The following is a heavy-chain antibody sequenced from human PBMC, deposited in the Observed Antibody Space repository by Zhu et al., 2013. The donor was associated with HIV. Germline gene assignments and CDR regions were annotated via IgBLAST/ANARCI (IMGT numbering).Heavy chain of an antibody. V-gene: IGHV1-2*02. Sequence: QVQLVQSGAEVKKPGASVKVSCKASGYTFTNFYVHWIRQAPGQGLEWMGWISPNNGGTIYEQKFQGRVTMTRDTSITTAYMELTRLTPDDTAVYYCARALGLTEVGTYDYWGQGTLVTVSP. CDR2: ISPNNGGT. CDR3: ARALGLTEVGTYDY. D-gene: IGHD2-21*02. J-gene: IGHJ4*02. CDR1: GYTFTNFY.